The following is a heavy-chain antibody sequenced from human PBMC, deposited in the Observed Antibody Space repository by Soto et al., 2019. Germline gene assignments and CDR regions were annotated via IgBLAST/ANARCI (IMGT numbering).Heavy chain of an antibody. V-gene: IGHV4-34*01. D-gene: IGHD2-2*01. Sequence: PSETLSLTCAVYGGSFSGYYWSWIRQPPGKGLEWIGEINHSGSTNYNPSLKSRVTISVDTSKNQFSLKLSSVTAADTTVYYCARGPIVVVPDSYYYYMDVWGKGTTVTVSS. J-gene: IGHJ6*03. CDR3: ARGPIVVVPDSYYYYMDV. CDR2: INHSGST. CDR1: GGSFSGYY.